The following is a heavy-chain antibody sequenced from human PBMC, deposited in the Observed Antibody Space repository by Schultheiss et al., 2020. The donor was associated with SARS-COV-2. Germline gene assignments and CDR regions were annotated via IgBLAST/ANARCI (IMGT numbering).Heavy chain of an antibody. CDR3: ARKARRQLAPFFDY. V-gene: IGHV1-18*01. J-gene: IGHJ4*02. CDR2: ISAYNGNT. Sequence: ASVKVSCKASGYTFTSYGISWVRQAPGQGLEWMGWISAYNGNTNYAQKLQGRVTMTTDTSTSTAYMELRSLRSDDTAVYYCARKARRQLAPFFDYWGQGTLVTVSS. D-gene: IGHD1-1*01. CDR1: GYTFTSYG.